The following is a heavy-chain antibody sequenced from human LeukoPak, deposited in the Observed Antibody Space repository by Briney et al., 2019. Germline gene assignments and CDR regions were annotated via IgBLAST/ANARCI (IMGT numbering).Heavy chain of an antibody. CDR2: INHSGST. D-gene: IGHD3-10*01. J-gene: IGHJ4*02. Sequence: SETLSPTCAVYGGSFSGYYWSWIRQPPGKGLEWIGEINHSGSTNYNPSLKSRVTISVDTSKNQFSLKLSSVTAADTAVYYCARGGYYYGSGRGYWGQGTLVTVSS. CDR3: ARGGYYYGSGRGY. V-gene: IGHV4-34*01. CDR1: GGSFSGYY.